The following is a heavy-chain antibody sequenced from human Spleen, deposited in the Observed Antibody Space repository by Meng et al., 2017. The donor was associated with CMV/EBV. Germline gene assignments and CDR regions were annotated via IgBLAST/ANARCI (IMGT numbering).Heavy chain of an antibody. V-gene: IGHV4-34*01. CDR2: INHSGST. D-gene: IGHD3-3*01. CDR3: ARGQRFLEYYYYYHYGMDV. Sequence: SETLSLTCAVYGGSFSGYYWSWIRQPPGKGLEWIGEINHSGSTNYNPSLKSRVTISVDTSKNQFSLKLSSVTAADTAVYYCARGQRFLEYYYYYHYGMDVWGQGTTVTVSS. J-gene: IGHJ6*02. CDR1: GGSFSGYY.